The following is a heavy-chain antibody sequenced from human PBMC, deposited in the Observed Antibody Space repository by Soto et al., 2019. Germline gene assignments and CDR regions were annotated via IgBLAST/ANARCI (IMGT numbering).Heavy chain of an antibody. D-gene: IGHD2-15*01. Sequence: ASVKVSCKASGYTFTSYGISWVRQAPGQRPEWLGWISDSNGNTNYAQKLQGRVTMTTDTSTSTAYMELRGRRSDDTAVYYCAREDSTGYGSGGSCSNWGAWGQGTLVTVSS. CDR2: ISDSNGNT. J-gene: IGHJ5*02. V-gene: IGHV1-18*01. CDR1: GYTFTSYG. CDR3: AREDSTGYGSGGSCSNWGA.